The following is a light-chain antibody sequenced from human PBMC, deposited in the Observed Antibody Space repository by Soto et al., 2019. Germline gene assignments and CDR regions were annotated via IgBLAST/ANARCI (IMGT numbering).Light chain of an antibody. J-gene: IGLJ1*01. CDR2: EGN. Sequence: SALTQPASVSGSPGQSITISCTGTSSDVGSYNLVSWYQQHPGKAPKLMIYEGNKRPSGVSNRFSGSKSGNTASLTISGLQAEDEADYYCCSYAGSSTFYVFGTGTKVTVL. CDR1: SSDVGSYNL. V-gene: IGLV2-23*01. CDR3: CSYAGSSTFYV.